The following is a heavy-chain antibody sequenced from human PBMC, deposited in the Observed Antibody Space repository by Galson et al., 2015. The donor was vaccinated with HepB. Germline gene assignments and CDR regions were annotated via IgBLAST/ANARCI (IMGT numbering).Heavy chain of an antibody. V-gene: IGHV3-33*01. CDR2: IWYDGSNK. CDR1: GFTFSSYG. D-gene: IGHD3-3*01. CDR3: AGELPIFGVYGMDV. J-gene: IGHJ6*02. Sequence: SLRLSCAASGFTFSSYGMHWVRQAPGKGLEWVAVIWYDGSNKYYADSVKGRFTISRDNSKNTLYLQMNSLRAEDTAVYYCAGELPIFGVYGMDVWGQGTTVTVSS.